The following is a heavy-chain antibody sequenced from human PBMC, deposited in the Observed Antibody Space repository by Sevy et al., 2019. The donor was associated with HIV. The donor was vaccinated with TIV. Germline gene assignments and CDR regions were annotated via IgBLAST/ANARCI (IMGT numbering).Heavy chain of an antibody. CDR1: GFPFNDHA. V-gene: IGHV3-9*01. CDR2: ISWNSRNI. Sequence: GGSLRLSCAASGFPFNDHAMHWVRLVPGKGLEWVSGISWNSRNIGYADSVKGRFTIFGDNTRHSVYLEMHSLRPEDTALYYCAKDINRGCDGVNCYSYYYYFYGLDVWGQGTTVTVSS. D-gene: IGHD2-21*01. J-gene: IGHJ6*02. CDR3: AKDINRGCDGVNCYSYYYYFYGLDV.